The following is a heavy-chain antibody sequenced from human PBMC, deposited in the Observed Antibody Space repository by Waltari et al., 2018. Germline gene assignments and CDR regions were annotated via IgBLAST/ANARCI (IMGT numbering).Heavy chain of an antibody. Sequence: QVVLQESGPGLVKPSETLSLTCNVSGDSISRYYWSWIRQSPGKGLEWIGYIFYTGTTNHNSSLKSRLTISIDTSKSQFSLKLNSVTAADTAVYYCARTSVPTLSFDSWGQGTLVTVSS. CDR2: IFYTGTT. J-gene: IGHJ5*01. CDR3: ARTSVPTLSFDS. D-gene: IGHD4-17*01. CDR1: GDSISRYY. V-gene: IGHV4-59*01.